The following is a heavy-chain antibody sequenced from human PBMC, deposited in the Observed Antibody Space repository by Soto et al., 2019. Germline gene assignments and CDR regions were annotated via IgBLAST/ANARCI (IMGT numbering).Heavy chain of an antibody. D-gene: IGHD3-10*01. CDR1: GYTFTRSG. V-gene: IGHV1-18*01. Sequence: ASVKVSCKASGYTFTRSGISWVRQAPGQGPEWMGWISSYNGDTNYAQTFQGRVTMTTDTSTSTAYMELSSLRSEDTAVYYCARAMVRGKNYYGMDFWGQGTKVTGSS. CDR2: ISSYNGDT. J-gene: IGHJ6*02. CDR3: ARAMVRGKNYYGMDF.